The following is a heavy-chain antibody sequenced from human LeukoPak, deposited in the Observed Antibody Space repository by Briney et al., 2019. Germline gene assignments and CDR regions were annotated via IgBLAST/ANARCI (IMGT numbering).Heavy chain of an antibody. CDR2: ISSSGSTI. D-gene: IGHD3-3*01. V-gene: IGHV3-48*04. CDR3: ARGGGSGYLFYY. Sequence: TGGSLRLSCAASGFTFSSYSMKWVRQAPGKGLEWVSYISSSGSTIYYADSVKGRFTISRDNAKNSLYLQMNSLRAEDTAVYYCARGGGSGYLFYYWGQGTLVTVSS. J-gene: IGHJ4*02. CDR1: GFTFSSYS.